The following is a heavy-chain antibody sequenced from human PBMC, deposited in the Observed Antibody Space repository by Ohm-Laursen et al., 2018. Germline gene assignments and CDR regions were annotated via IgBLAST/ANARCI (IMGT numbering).Heavy chain of an antibody. J-gene: IGHJ5*02. CDR3: ARGLWWFDP. V-gene: IGHV4-59*08. CDR2: IYHSGST. CDR1: GGSISSYY. Sequence: SDTLSLTCSVSGGSISSYYWSWTRQSPGKGLEWIGTIYHSGSTYYNPSLKSRVTISVDTSKNQFSLKLSSVTAADTALYYCARGLWWFDPWGQGTLVTVSS.